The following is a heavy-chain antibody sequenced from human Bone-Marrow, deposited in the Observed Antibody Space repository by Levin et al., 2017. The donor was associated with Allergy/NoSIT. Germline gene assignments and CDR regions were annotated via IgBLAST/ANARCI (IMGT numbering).Heavy chain of an antibody. CDR3: AKGGDFDS. J-gene: IGHJ4*02. Sequence: GGSLRLSCAASGFTFRTYGIQWVRQAPGKGLEWVALITSDGGNKYYAASVKGRFTISRDNSNNALYLQMNSLSADDTAIYYCAKGGDFDSWGQGTLVTGSS. V-gene: IGHV3-30*18. CDR2: ITSDGGNK. CDR1: GFTFRTYG.